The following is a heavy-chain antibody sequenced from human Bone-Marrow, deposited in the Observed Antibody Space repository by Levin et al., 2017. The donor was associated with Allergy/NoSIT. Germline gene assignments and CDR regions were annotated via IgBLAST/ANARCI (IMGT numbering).Heavy chain of an antibody. D-gene: IGHD5-18*01. CDR3: ARVDTAMVNPNYYYGMDV. J-gene: IGHJ6*02. CDR2: ISWNSGSI. Sequence: GGSLRLSCAASGFTFDDYAMHWVRQAPGKGLEWVSGISWNSGSIGYADSVKGRFTISRDNAKNSLYLQMNSLRAEDTALYYCARVDTAMVNPNYYYGMDVWGQGTTVTVSS. CDR1: GFTFDDYA. V-gene: IGHV3-9*01.